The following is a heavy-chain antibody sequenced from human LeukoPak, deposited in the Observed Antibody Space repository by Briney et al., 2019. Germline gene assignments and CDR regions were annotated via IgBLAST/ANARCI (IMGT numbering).Heavy chain of an antibody. J-gene: IGHJ4*02. D-gene: IGHD6-19*01. CDR3: AKEARAVAGNFDY. V-gene: IGHV3-30*02. CDR2: IRYDGSNK. CDR1: GFTFSSYG. Sequence: GGSLRLSCAASGFTFSSYGMHWVRQAPGKGLEWVAFIRYDGSNKYYADSVKGRFTISRDNSKNTLYLQMNSLIAEDTAVYYCAKEARAVAGNFDYWGQGTLVTVSS.